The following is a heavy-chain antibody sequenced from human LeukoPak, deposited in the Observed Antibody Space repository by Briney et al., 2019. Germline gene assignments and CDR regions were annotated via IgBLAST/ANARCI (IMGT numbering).Heavy chain of an antibody. D-gene: IGHD3-10*01. J-gene: IGHJ4*02. CDR3: ARLRQGTTEIRITMVRGRTGY. CDR1: GGSISSSSYY. CDR2: IYYSGST. V-gene: IGHV4-39*01. Sequence: PSETLSLTCTVSGGSISSSSYYWGWIRQPPGKGLEWIGSIYYSGSTYYNPSLKSRVTISVDTSKNQFSLKLSSVTAADTAVYYCARLRQGTTEIRITMVRGRTGYWGQGTLVTVSS.